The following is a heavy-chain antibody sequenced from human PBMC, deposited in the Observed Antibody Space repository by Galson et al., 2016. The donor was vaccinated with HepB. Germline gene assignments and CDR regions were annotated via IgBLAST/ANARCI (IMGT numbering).Heavy chain of an antibody. Sequence: SLRLSCAASGFTFSSYAMSWVRQAPGKGLEWVSAISGSGGNTYYADSVKGRFTITRDNSKNTLHLQMNSLRAEDTAVYYCATPRGYSYGYWDDTTTDYWGQGTLVTVSS. CDR2: ISGSGGNT. CDR3: ATPRGYSYGYWDDTTTDY. D-gene: IGHD5-18*01. V-gene: IGHV3-23*01. J-gene: IGHJ4*02. CDR1: GFTFSSYA.